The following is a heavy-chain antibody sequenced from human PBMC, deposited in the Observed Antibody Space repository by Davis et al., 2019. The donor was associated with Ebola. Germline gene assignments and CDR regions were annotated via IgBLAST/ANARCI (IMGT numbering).Heavy chain of an antibody. CDR1: GYTFTSYG. CDR2: INPNSGGT. CDR3: ARDLGGIAAAGNP. D-gene: IGHD6-13*01. J-gene: IGHJ5*02. Sequence: AASVKVSCKASGYTFTSYGISWVRQAPGQGLEWMGRINPNSGGTNYAQKFQGRVTMTRNTSISTAYMELSSLRSEDTAVYYCARDLGGIAAAGNPWGQGTLVTVSS. V-gene: IGHV1-2*06.